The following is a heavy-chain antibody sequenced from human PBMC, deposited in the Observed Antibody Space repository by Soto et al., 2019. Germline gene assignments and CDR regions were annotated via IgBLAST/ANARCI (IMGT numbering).Heavy chain of an antibody. J-gene: IGHJ2*01. V-gene: IGHV1-45*02. CDR1: GSTFTFRY. CDR2: ITPFNGNT. D-gene: IGHD2-21*02. Sequence: SLRGYCTTSGSTFTFRYRHWVRQPNAPALEWLGWITPFNGNTNYAQKVQDRVTINRDRSMSTADMELSSLRSEDTAMYYCARSRSKSAYCGGDCPYCYFDIWGGGTQVTVCS. CDR3: ARSRSKSAYCGGDCPYCYFDI.